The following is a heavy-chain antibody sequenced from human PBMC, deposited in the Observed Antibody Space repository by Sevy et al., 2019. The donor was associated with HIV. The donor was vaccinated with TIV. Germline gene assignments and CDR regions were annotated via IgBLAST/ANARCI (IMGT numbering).Heavy chain of an antibody. CDR2: INHSGST. D-gene: IGHD6-6*01. CDR3: ARLDSSSSEAYYYYGMDV. Sequence: SETLSLTCAVYGGSFSGYYWSWIRKPPGKGLEWIGEINHSGSTNYNPSLKSRVTISVDTSKNQFSLKLSSVTAADTAVYYCARLDSSSSEAYYYYGMDVWGQGTTVTVSS. CDR1: GGSFSGYY. V-gene: IGHV4-34*01. J-gene: IGHJ6*02.